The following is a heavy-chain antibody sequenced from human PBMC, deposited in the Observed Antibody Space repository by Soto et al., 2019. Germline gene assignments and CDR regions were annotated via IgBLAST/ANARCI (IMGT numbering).Heavy chain of an antibody. CDR3: AREVAGLAYQPLTRCFDY. Sequence: GRSLRLACAPSGFTFSSYSMKWVRQAPGKGLEWVSSISSRSRYIYYADSVKGRFHISRDNAKNSLYLQMNSLRAEDTAVYYCAREVAGLAYQPLTRCFDYWGQGTLVTVSS. V-gene: IGHV3-21*01. CDR1: GFTFSSYS. CDR2: ISSRSRYI. D-gene: IGHD2-2*01. J-gene: IGHJ4*02.